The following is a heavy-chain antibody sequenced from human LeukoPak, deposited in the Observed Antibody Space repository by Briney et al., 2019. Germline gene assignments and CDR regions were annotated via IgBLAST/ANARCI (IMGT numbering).Heavy chain of an antibody. CDR3: AKDGGRQQQLAYFDY. J-gene: IGHJ4*02. CDR2: ISGSGGST. D-gene: IGHD6-13*01. Sequence: GGSLRLSCAASGFTFSSYAMSWVRQAPGKGLEWVSAISGSGGSTYYADSVKGRFTISRDNSKNTLYLQMNSLRAEDTAVYYCAKDGGRQQQLAYFDYWGQGTLVTVSS. V-gene: IGHV3-23*01. CDR1: GFTFSSYA.